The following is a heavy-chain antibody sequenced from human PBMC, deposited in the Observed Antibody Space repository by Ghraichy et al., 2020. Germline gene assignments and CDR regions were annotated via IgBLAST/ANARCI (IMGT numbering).Heavy chain of an antibody. J-gene: IGHJ4*02. CDR2: ISTSGSTT. V-gene: IGHV3-11*01. CDR3: AREGSGFYIDY. CDR1: GFTFSDFY. Sequence: GGSLRLSCAASGFTFSDFYMTWLRQAPGKGLEWVSYISTSGSTTYYADSVKGRFTISRDNTKKSLYLQMNSLGAEDTAVYYCAREGSGFYIDYWGQGTLVTVSS. D-gene: IGHD3-3*01.